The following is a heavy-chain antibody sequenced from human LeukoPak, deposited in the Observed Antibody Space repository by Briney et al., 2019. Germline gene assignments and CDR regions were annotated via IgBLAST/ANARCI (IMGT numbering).Heavy chain of an antibody. CDR1: GSTFSSYW. CDR3: ARRVEEWQLDY. J-gene: IGHJ4*02. Sequence: PGGSLRLSCAASGSTFSSYWMNWVRQAPGKGLEWVANIKQDGSDKYYVDSVKGRFTISRDNAQNSLYLQMNSLRAEDTAVYYCARRVEEWQLDYWGQGTLVTVSS. CDR2: IKQDGSDK. D-gene: IGHD3-3*01. V-gene: IGHV3-7*01.